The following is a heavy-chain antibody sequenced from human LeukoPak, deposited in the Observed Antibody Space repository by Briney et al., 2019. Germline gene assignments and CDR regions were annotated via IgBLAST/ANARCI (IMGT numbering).Heavy chain of an antibody. V-gene: IGHV3-7*01. J-gene: IGHJ4*02. CDR2: IKQDGSEK. CDR1: GFTFSSYW. CDR3: AREDSSGYANFDY. D-gene: IGHD3-22*01. Sequence: GGSLRLSCAASGFTFSSYWMSWVRQAPGKGREGVANIKQDGSEKYYVDSVKGRFTISRDNAKNSLYLQMISLRAEDTAVYYCAREDSSGYANFDYWGQGTLVTVSS.